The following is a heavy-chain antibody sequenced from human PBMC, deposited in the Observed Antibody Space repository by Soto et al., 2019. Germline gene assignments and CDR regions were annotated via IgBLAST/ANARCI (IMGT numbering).Heavy chain of an antibody. D-gene: IGHD2-15*01. CDR2: ISGSGYNT. CDR3: AFGRAGVVADATDY. V-gene: IGHV3-23*01. CDR1: GFTFSSYA. J-gene: IGHJ4*02. Sequence: GGSLRLSCAASGFTFSSYAMSWFRQAPGKGLEWVSGISGSGYNTNYADSVKGRFTISRDNSKNTLYLQMDSLRAEDTAVYYWAFGRAGVVADATDYWGQGTLVTVSS.